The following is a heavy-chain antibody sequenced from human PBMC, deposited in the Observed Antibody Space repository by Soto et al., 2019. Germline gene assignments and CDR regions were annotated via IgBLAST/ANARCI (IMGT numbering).Heavy chain of an antibody. D-gene: IGHD3-10*01. V-gene: IGHV3-9*01. CDR3: AKDIREGWSGEFRGSDY. CDR2: ISWNSGSI. Sequence: EVQLVESGGGLVQPGRSLRLSCAASGFMFDDYAMHWVRQAPGKGLEWVSGISWNSGSIGYADSVKGRFTISRDNAKNSLYLQMNSLRTEDTAWYYCAKDIREGWSGEFRGSDYWGQGTLVTVSS. J-gene: IGHJ4*02. CDR1: GFMFDDYA.